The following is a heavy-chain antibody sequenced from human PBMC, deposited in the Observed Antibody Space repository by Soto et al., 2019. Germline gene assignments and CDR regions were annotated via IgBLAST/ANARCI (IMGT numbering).Heavy chain of an antibody. V-gene: IGHV4-4*07. D-gene: IGHD6-19*01. CDR3: ARDREAGYNFYYGMDV. CDR2: IYTSASI. J-gene: IGHJ6*02. CDR1: GADINTYS. Sequence: LSLTCSVSGADINTYSWTWIRQPAGKGLEWIGRIYTSASINYNPSLKGRVTLSVDTSTNQVSLRLASVTAADTAIYYCARDREAGYNFYYGMDVWGQGTTVTVSS.